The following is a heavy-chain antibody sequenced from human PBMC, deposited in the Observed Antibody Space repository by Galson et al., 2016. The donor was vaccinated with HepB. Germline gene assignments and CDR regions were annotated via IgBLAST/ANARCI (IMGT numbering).Heavy chain of an antibody. CDR3: AKSLLGVTLVSYYYMDV. D-gene: IGHD2-21*02. V-gene: IGHV3-23*01. CDR1: GFTFSSYA. Sequence: SLRLSCAASGFTFSSYAMSWVRQAPGKGLEWVSAISGSGGSTYYADSVKGRFTISRDNSKNTLYLQMNSLRAEDTAVYYCAKSLLGVTLVSYYYMDVWGKGTTVTVSS. J-gene: IGHJ6*03. CDR2: ISGSGGST.